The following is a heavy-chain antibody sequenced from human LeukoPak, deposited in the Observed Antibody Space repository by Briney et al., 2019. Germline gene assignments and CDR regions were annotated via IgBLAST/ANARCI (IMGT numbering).Heavy chain of an antibody. CDR1: GGSISSISYY. CDR2: IYHSGTT. CDR3: ARHPRQQPAYFDY. J-gene: IGHJ4*02. V-gene: IGHV4-39*01. Sequence: PSGTLSLTCTVSGGSISSISYYWGWIRQPPGKGLEWIGSIYHSGTTYYNPSLKSRVIMSVDTSKNQFSLKLSSVTAADTAVYYCARHPRQQPAYFDYWGQGTQVTVSS. D-gene: IGHD6-13*01.